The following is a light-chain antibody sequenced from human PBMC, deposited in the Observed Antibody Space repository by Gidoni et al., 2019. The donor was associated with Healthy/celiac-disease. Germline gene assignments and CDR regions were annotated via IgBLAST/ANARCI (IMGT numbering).Light chain of an antibody. CDR3: QQSYSTPLT. CDR2: AAS. V-gene: IGKV1-39*01. Sequence: TPSPSSLSASVGDRVTITCRASQSISSYLNWYQQKPGKAPKLLIYAASSLQSGVPSRFSGSGSGTDFTLTISSLQPEDFATYYCQQSYSTPLTFGGGTKVEIK. CDR1: QSISSY. J-gene: IGKJ4*01.